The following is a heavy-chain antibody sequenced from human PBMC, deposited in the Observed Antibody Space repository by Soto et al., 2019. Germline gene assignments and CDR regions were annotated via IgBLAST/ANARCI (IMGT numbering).Heavy chain of an antibody. D-gene: IGHD1-26*01. J-gene: IGHJ4*02. CDR1: GYTLTELS. CDR3: ARLYRYIVGATTYIDY. CDR2: INPNSGGT. V-gene: IGHV1-2*04. Sequence: ASVKVSCKVSGYTLTELSMHWVRQAPGQGLEWMGWINPNSGGTNYAQKFQGWVTMTRDTSISTAYMELSRLRSDDTAVYNCARLYRYIVGATTYIDYWGQGTLVTVSS.